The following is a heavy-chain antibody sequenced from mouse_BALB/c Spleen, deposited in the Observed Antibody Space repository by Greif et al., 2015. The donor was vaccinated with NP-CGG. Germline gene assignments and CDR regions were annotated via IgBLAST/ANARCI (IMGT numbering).Heavy chain of an antibody. CDR2: IRNKANGYTT. Sequence: EVQLVESGGGLVQPGGSLRLSCATSGFTFTDYYMSWVRQPPGKALEWLGFIRNKANGYTTEYSASVKGRFTISRDNSQSIRYLQMNALRAEDSATYSCERDNPTVEAIDYWGQGTPVTVSS. CDR3: ERDNPTVEAIDY. V-gene: IGHV7-3*02. D-gene: IGHD1-1*01. CDR1: GFTFTDYY. J-gene: IGHJ4*01.